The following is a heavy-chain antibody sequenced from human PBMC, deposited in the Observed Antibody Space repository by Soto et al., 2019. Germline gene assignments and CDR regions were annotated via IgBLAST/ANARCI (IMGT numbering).Heavy chain of an antibody. Sequence: SETLSLTCTVSGGSISRADNYWSWIRQPPGKGLEWIGHMYYSGSTYYNPSLKSRVTMSVDTSKSQFSLNLNSVTAADTAVYYCARRGYSLLIDHWGQGTLVTVCS. D-gene: IGHD5-18*01. V-gene: IGHV4-30-4*01. CDR3: ARRGYSLLIDH. CDR1: GGSISRADNY. CDR2: MYYSGST. J-gene: IGHJ5*02.